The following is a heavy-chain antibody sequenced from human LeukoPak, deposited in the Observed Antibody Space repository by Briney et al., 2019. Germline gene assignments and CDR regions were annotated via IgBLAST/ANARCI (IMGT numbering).Heavy chain of an antibody. Sequence: PGGSLRLSCAASGFTFSSYSMNWVRQAPGKGLEWVAVISYDGSNKYYADSVKGRFTISRDNSKNTLYLQMNSLRAEDTAVYYCARGELGMDYWGQGTLVTVSS. J-gene: IGHJ4*02. CDR1: GFTFSSYS. V-gene: IGHV3-30*03. D-gene: IGHD7-27*01. CDR3: ARGELGMDY. CDR2: ISYDGSNK.